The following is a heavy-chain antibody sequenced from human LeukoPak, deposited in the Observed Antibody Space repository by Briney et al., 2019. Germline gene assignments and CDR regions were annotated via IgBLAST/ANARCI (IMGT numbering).Heavy chain of an antibody. CDR2: INHSGST. V-gene: IGHV4-34*01. CDR3: ARDDPIFGVVTGAFDI. J-gene: IGHJ3*02. Sequence: SETLSLTCAVYGGSFSGYYWSWIRQPPGKGPEWIGEINHSGSTNYNPSLKSRVTISVDTSKNQFSLKLSSVTAADTAVYYCARDDPIFGVVTGAFDIWGQGTMVTVSS. CDR1: GGSFSGYY. D-gene: IGHD3-3*01.